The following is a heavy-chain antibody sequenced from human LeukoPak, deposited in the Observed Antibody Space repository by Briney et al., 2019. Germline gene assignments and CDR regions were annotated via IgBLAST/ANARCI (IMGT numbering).Heavy chain of an antibody. J-gene: IGHJ3*02. CDR1: GFTFSSYA. D-gene: IGHD3-22*01. Sequence: GGSLRLSCAASGFTFSSYAMHWVRQAPGKGLEWVAVISYDGSNKYYADSVKGRFTISRDNAKNSLYLQMNSLRAEDTAVYYCARDDYDSSGYSGAFDIWGQGTMVTVSS. CDR3: ARDDYDSSGYSGAFDI. CDR2: ISYDGSNK. V-gene: IGHV3-30*04.